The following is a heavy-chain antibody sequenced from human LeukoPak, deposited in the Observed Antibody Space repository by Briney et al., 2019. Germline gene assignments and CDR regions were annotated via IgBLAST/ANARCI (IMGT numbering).Heavy chain of an antibody. CDR1: GGSFSGYY. CDR3: ARHPSTDYGDPGHFDY. D-gene: IGHD4-17*01. V-gene: IGHV4-39*01. Sequence: PSETLSLTCAVYGGSFSGYYWGWIRQPPVKGLEWIGSIYYSGSTYYNPSLKSRVTISVDTSKNQFSLKLSSVTAADTAVYYCARHPSTDYGDPGHFDYWGQGTLVTVSS. CDR2: IYYSGST. J-gene: IGHJ4*02.